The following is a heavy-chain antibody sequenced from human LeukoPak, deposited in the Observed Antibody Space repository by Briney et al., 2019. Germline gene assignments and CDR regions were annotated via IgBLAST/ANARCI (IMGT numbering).Heavy chain of an antibody. CDR2: IKQDGSEK. D-gene: IGHD3-3*01. CDR1: GVTFSTSW. Sequence: GGSLRLSCAASGVTFSTSWMTWVRQAPGKGLEWVVNIKQDGSEKYYVDSVKGRFTVSRDNAKNSLYLQMNSLRAEDTAVYYCARAQSGFWSGYCFDYWGQGTLVTVSS. CDR3: ARAQSGFWSGYCFDY. V-gene: IGHV3-7*01. J-gene: IGHJ4*02.